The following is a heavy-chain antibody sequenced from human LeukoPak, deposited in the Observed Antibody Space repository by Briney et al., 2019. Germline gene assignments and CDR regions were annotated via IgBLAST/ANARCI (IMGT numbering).Heavy chain of an antibody. D-gene: IGHD6-19*01. CDR2: INPSGGST. CDR1: GYTFTSYY. J-gene: IGHJ4*02. CDR3: ASAGYSSGWHIDY. Sequence: ASVKVSCKASGYTFTSYYMHWMRQPPGQGLEWMGIINPSGGSTSYAQKFQSRVTMTRDTSTSTVYMELRSLRSEDTAVYYCASAGYSSGWHIDYWGQGTLVTVSS. V-gene: IGHV1-46*01.